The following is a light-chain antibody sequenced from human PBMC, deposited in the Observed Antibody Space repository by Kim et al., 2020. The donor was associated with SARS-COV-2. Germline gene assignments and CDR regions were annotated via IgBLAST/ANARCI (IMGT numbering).Light chain of an antibody. CDR2: DSN. CDR3: GTWDSSLSAGV. CDR1: TSNIGTNY. V-gene: IGLV1-51*01. J-gene: IGLJ2*01. Sequence: QSVLTQPPSVSAAPGQKVTISCSGSTSNIGTNYVSWYQQLPGKAPKLLIYDSNERPSGISDRFSASKSGTSATLGITGLQTGDEAVYYCGTWDSSLSAGVFGGGTKLTVL.